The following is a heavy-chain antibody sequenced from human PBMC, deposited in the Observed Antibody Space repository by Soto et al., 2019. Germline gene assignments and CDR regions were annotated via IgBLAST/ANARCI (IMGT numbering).Heavy chain of an antibody. CDR2: IIPILGIA. CDR1: GGTFSSYT. D-gene: IGHD4-17*01. Sequence: QVQLVQSGAEVKKPGSSVKVSCKASGGTFSSYTISWVRQAPGQGLEWMGRIIPILGIANYAQKFQGRVTITADKSTGTAYMELSSLRSEDTAVYYCATRHDYGDYADYWGQGTLVTVSS. V-gene: IGHV1-69*02. CDR3: ATRHDYGDYADY. J-gene: IGHJ4*02.